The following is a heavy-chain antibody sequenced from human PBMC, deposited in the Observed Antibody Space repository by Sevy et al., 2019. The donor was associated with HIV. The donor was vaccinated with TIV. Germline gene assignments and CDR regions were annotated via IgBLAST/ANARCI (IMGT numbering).Heavy chain of an antibody. CDR3: ARDLGWHCTGNNCQTGWFDP. CDR1: GFTFSGYW. D-gene: IGHD2-8*02. J-gene: IGHJ5*02. CDR2: IKQDGSEK. V-gene: IGHV3-7*01. Sequence: GGSLRLSCAASGFTFSGYWMSWFRQAPRKGLEWVANIKQDGSEKSYVDSVKGRFTISRDNAKNSLYLQMNSLRVEDTAVYYCARDLGWHCTGNNCQTGWFDPWGQGTLVTVSS.